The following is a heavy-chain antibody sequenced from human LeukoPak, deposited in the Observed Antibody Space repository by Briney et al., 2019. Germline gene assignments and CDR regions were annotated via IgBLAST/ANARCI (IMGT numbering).Heavy chain of an antibody. V-gene: IGHV1-46*01. Sequence: ASVNVSCKASGYTFTSYYMHWVRQAPGQGLEWMGIINPSGGSTSYAQKFQGRVTMTRDTSTSTVYMELSSLRSEDTAVYYCARVRTPPFAHYYGMDVWGQGTTVTVSS. J-gene: IGHJ6*02. CDR1: GYTFTSYY. CDR3: ARVRTPPFAHYYGMDV. CDR2: INPSGGST.